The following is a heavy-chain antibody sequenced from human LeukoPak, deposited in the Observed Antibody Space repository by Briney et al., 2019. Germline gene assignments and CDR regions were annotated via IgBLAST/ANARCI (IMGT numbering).Heavy chain of an antibody. Sequence: PGRSLRLSCAASGFTFDDYAMHWVRQAPGKGLEWVSGISWNSGSIGYADSVKGRFTISRDNAKNSLYLQMNSLRAEDTASYYCAKGYSKDYDYWGQGTLVTVSS. CDR2: ISWNSGSI. J-gene: IGHJ4*02. V-gene: IGHV3-9*01. D-gene: IGHD1-1*01. CDR3: AKGYSKDYDY. CDR1: GFTFDDYA.